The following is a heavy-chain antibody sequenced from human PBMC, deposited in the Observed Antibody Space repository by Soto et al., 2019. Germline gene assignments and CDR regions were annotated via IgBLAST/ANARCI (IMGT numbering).Heavy chain of an antibody. Sequence: ASVKVSCKASGYTFTSYGISWVRQAPGQGLEWMGWISAYNGNTNYAQKLQGRVTMTTDTSTSAAYMELRSLRSDDTAVYYCARDRRYSYGYGAFDIWGQGTMVTVSS. D-gene: IGHD5-18*01. CDR3: ARDRRYSYGYGAFDI. CDR2: ISAYNGNT. J-gene: IGHJ3*02. CDR1: GYTFTSYG. V-gene: IGHV1-18*04.